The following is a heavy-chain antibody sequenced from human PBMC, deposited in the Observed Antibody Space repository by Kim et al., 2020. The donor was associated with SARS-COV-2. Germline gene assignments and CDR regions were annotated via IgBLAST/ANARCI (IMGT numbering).Heavy chain of an antibody. V-gene: IGHV4-4*02. CDR1: GGAISNRNW. D-gene: IGHD5-12*01. Sequence: SETLSLTCAVSGGAISNRNWWSWVRQPPGQGLEWIGEIFHTGSTNYNPSLKSRVTMSVDGSKNHFSLELNSVTAADTAIYYCARVSGYGGYDSRFDYWGQGTRVTVSS. CDR3: ARVSGYGGYDSRFDY. J-gene: IGHJ4*02. CDR2: IFHTGST.